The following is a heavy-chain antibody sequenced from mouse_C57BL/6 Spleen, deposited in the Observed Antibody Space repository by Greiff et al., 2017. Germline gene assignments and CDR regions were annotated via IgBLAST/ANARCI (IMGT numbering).Heavy chain of an antibody. CDR3: ASNNYGSTYWYFDV. V-gene: IGHV1-4*01. CDR1: GYTFTSYT. J-gene: IGHJ1*03. Sequence: QVQLKQSGAELARPGASVKMSCKASGYTFTSYTMHWVKQRPGQGLEWIGYINPSSGYTKYNQKFKDKATLTADKSSSTAYMQLSSLTSEDSAVYYCASNNYGSTYWYFDVWGTGTTVTVSS. D-gene: IGHD1-1*01. CDR2: INPSSGYT.